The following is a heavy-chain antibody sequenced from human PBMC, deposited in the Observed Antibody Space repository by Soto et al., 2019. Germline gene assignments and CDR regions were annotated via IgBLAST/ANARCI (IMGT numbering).Heavy chain of an antibody. CDR3: ARDRQQLFPDAFDI. Sequence: GGSLRLSCAASGFTFSSYGMHWVRQAPGKGLEWVPVICYDGSNKYYADSVKGRFTISRDNSKNTLYLQMNSLRAEDTAVYYCARDRQQLFPDAFDIWGQGTMVTVSS. J-gene: IGHJ3*02. D-gene: IGHD6-13*01. CDR2: ICYDGSNK. CDR1: GFTFSSYG. V-gene: IGHV3-33*01.